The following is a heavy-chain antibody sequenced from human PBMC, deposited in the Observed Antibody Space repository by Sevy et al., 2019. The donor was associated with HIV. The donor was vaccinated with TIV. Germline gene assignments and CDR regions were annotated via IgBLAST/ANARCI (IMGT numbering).Heavy chain of an antibody. CDR1: GFTFSIYT. Sequence: GGSLRLSCAASGFTFSIYTMSWVRQAPGKGLEWVSTISVSGGSTYYADSVKGRFTISRDNSNNTLYLQMNSLRAEDTAIYFCAKDHDNNWFDPWGQGTLVTVSS. CDR3: AKDHDNNWFDP. CDR2: ISVSGGST. D-gene: IGHD3-9*01. J-gene: IGHJ5*02. V-gene: IGHV3-23*01.